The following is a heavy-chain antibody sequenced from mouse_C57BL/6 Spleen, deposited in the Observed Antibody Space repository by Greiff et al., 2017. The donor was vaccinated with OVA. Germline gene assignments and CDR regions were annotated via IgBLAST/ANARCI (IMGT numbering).Heavy chain of an antibody. Sequence: QVQLQQSGAELVRPGASVKLSCKASGYTFTDYYINWVKQRPGQGLEWIARIYPGSGNTYYNEKFKGKATLTAEKSSSTAYMQLSSLTSEDSAVYFCARERVTTVYFDYWGQGTTLTVSS. V-gene: IGHV1-76*01. D-gene: IGHD1-1*01. CDR3: ARERVTTVYFDY. J-gene: IGHJ2*01. CDR1: GYTFTDYY. CDR2: IYPGSGNT.